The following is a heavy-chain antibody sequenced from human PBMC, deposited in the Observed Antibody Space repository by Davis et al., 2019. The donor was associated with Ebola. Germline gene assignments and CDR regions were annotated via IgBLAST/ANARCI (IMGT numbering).Heavy chain of an antibody. CDR1: GFKLLGFG. V-gene: IGHV3-30*02. CDR2: IRNDGSNT. D-gene: IGHD5-18*01. CDR3: AKDHNGDTAMVIYYYYGMDV. Sequence: GESLKISCAASGFKLLGFGMHWVRQAPSKGLEWVAFIRNDGSNTYYADSVKGRFTVTRDNSKNTLNLQMNSLRAEDTAVYYCAKDHNGDTAMVIYYYYGMDVWGQGTTVTVSS. J-gene: IGHJ6*02.